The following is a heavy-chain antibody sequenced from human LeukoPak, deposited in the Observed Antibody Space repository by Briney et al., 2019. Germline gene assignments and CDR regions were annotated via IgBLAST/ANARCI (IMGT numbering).Heavy chain of an antibody. CDR3: ARDRFNGMDV. CDR1: GFSFSDYA. V-gene: IGHV3-23*01. J-gene: IGHJ6*02. CDR2: IRGGGEI. Sequence: GGSLRLSCAASGFSFSDYAMSWVRQAPARGPEWVLSIRGGGEIFYADSVKGRFTISRHNSKNTLYLQMNSLRAEDTAVYYCARDRFNGMDVWGQGTTVTVSS.